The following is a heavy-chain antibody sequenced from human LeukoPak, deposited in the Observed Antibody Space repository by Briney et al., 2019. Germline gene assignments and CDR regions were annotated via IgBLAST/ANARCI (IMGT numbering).Heavy chain of an antibody. Sequence: SETLSLTCAVYGGSFSGYYWSWIRQPPGKGLEWIGEINHSGSTNYNPSLKSRVTISVDTSKNQFSLKLSSVTAADTAVYYCARVVDYGDNRPFDYWGQGTLVTVSS. J-gene: IGHJ4*02. V-gene: IGHV4-34*01. D-gene: IGHD4-17*01. CDR2: INHSGST. CDR1: GGSFSGYY. CDR3: ARVVDYGDNRPFDY.